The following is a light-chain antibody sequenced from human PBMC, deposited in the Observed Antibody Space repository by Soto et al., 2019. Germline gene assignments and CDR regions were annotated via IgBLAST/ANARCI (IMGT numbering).Light chain of an antibody. V-gene: IGLV1-51*01. CDR3: ETGKSSLGAVV. CDR1: SSNIGNNY. Sequence: QSVLTQPPSVSAAPGQKVTISCSGSSSNIGNNYVSWYQQLPGTAPKLLIYDNNKRPSGIPDRFSGSKSGTSATLGITGLQAGDGADYYGETGKSSLGAVVFGG. J-gene: IGLJ2*01. CDR2: DNN.